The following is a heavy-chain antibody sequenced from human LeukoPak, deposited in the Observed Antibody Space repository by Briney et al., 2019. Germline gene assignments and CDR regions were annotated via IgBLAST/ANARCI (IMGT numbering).Heavy chain of an antibody. CDR1: GGSISSGGYY. D-gene: IGHD2-21*02. J-gene: IGHJ4*02. V-gene: IGHV4-31*03. Sequence: SETLSLTCTVSGGSISSGGYYWSWIRQHPGKGLEWMGYIYYSGSTYYNPSLKSRVTISVDTSKNQFSLKLSSVTAADTAVYYCARGDIVVVTAIGSLDYWGRGTLVTVSS. CDR3: ARGDIVVVTAIGSLDY. CDR2: IYYSGST.